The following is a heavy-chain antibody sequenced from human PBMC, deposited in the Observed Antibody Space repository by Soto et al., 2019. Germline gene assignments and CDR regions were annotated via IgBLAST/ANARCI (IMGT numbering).Heavy chain of an antibody. J-gene: IGHJ4*02. CDR2: ISSTSNNM. CDR3: ARDLASATVTFDY. D-gene: IGHD2-21*02. Sequence: EVPLVESGGGLVKPGESLRLSCAGSGFTFSGYSMNWVRQAPGKGLEWVSSISSTSNNMYYADSVKGRFTMSRDNAKNSLYLQMNSLRVDDTAVYYCARDLASATVTFDYWGQGTLVTVSS. CDR1: GFTFSGYS. V-gene: IGHV3-21*02.